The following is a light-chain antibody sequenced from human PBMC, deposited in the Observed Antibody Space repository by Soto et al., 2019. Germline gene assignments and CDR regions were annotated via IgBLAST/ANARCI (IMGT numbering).Light chain of an antibody. Sequence: QSALTQPPSVSGSPGQSVTIPCTGTSSDVGSYNRVSWYHQAPGTAPRLMIYEVSNRPSGVPDRFSGSKSGNTASLTIAGLQAEDEADYYCASYTTHTARFVFGTGTKVTAL. V-gene: IGLV2-18*02. CDR1: SSDVGSYNR. J-gene: IGLJ1*01. CDR3: ASYTTHTARFV. CDR2: EVS.